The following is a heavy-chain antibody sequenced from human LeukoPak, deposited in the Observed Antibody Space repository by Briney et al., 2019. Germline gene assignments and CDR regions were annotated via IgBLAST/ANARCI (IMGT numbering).Heavy chain of an antibody. CDR1: GGSISSYY. CDR3: ARDLADYYYDSSGYYFYAFDI. CDR2: IYTSGST. J-gene: IGHJ3*02. V-gene: IGHV4-4*07. D-gene: IGHD3-22*01. Sequence: SETLSLTCTVSGGSISSYYWSWIRQPAGKGLEWIGRIYTSGSTNYNPSLKSRVTISVDKSKNQFSLKLSSVTAADTAVYYCARDLADYYYDSSGYYFYAFDIWGQGTMATVSS.